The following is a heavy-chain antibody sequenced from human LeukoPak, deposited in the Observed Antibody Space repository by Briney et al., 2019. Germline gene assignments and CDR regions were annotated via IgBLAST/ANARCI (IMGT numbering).Heavy chain of an antibody. CDR3: ARAAYHSWLQLAIDY. J-gene: IGHJ4*02. Sequence: SVKVSCKASGGTFSSYAISWVRQAPGQGLEWMGGIIPVFGTANYAQKFQGRVTITADESTSTAYMELSSLRSEDTAVYYCARAAYHSWLQLAIDYWGQGTLVTVSS. D-gene: IGHD5-24*01. CDR2: IIPVFGTA. CDR1: GGTFSSYA. V-gene: IGHV1-69*13.